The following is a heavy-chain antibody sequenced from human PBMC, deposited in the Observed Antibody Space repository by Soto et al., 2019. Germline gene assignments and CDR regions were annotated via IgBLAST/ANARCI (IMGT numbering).Heavy chain of an antibody. D-gene: IGHD2-21*02. V-gene: IGHV3-7*02. CDR2: INQDGTRK. CDR1: GFAFVSYS. Sequence: EVQVVESGGGLVQRGGSLRLSCAASGFAFVSYSMTWVRQAPGKGLEWVANINQDGTRKYYVDSVKGRFTISRDNAQNSLYLQMNSLTVGDTAVYYCAALTAGPLYWGQGTPITVSS. J-gene: IGHJ4*02. CDR3: AALTAGPLY.